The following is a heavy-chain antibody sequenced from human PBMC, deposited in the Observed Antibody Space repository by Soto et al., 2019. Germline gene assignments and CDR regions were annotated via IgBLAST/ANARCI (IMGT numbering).Heavy chain of an antibody. CDR2: INPSGGST. CDR3: ARARYYGSGSYLLIGY. V-gene: IGHV1-46*03. J-gene: IGHJ4*02. CDR1: GYTFTSYY. D-gene: IGHD3-10*01. Sequence: QVQLVQSGAEVKKPGASVKVSCKASGYTFTSYYMHWVRQAPGQGLEWMGIINPSGGSTSYAQKFQGRVTMTRDTSTSTVYMELSSLRSEDTAAYYCARARYYGSGSYLLIGYWGQGTLVTVSS.